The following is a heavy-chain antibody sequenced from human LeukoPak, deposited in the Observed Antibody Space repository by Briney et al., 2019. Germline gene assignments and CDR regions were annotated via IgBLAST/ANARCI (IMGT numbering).Heavy chain of an antibody. CDR3: ARDNWNYGSSMDV. Sequence: SETLSLTCSVSGGSISSYYWSWIRQPPGKGLEWIGYIYYSGSTNYNPSLKSRVTISVDTSKNQFSLKLSSMTAADTAVYYCARDNWNYGSSMDVWGQGTTVTVSS. D-gene: IGHD1-7*01. V-gene: IGHV4-59*01. CDR2: IYYSGST. CDR1: GGSISSYY. J-gene: IGHJ6*02.